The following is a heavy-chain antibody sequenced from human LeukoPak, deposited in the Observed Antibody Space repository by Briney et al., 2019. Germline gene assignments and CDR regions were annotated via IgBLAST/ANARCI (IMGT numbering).Heavy chain of an antibody. D-gene: IGHD6-13*01. Sequence: PSETLSLTCTVSGGSISSYYWSWIRQPPGKGLEWIGYIYYSGSTNYNPSLKSRVTISVDTSKNQFSLKLSSVTAADTAVYYCARLDSRGNDYWGQGTLVTVSS. CDR3: ARLDSRGNDY. CDR1: GGSISSYY. J-gene: IGHJ4*02. V-gene: IGHV4-59*08. CDR2: IYYSGST.